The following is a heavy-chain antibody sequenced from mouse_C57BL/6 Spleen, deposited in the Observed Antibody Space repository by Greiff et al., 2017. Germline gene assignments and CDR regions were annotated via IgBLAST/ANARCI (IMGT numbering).Heavy chain of an antibody. V-gene: IGHV1-54*01. CDR1: GYAFTNYL. J-gene: IGHJ3*01. CDR2: INPGSGGT. CDR3: ARGNGSDWWAY. D-gene: IGHD6-1*01. Sequence: QVQLKESGAELVRPGTSVKVSCKASGYAFTNYLIEWVKQRPGPGLEWIGVINPGSGGTNYNEKFKGTATLTADKSSSPAYMQLSSRTSKDSAVYVCARGNGSDWWAYWGQGTLVTVSA.